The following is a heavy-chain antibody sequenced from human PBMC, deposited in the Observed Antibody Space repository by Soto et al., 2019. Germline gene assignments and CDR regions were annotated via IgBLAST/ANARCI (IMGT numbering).Heavy chain of an antibody. Sequence: SETLSLTCTVSGGSISSYYWSWIRQPPGKGLEWIGYIYYSGSTNYNPSLKSRVTISVDTSKNQFSLKLSSVTAADTAVYYCARHPGITMVRGPRNHYYYYYYMDVWGKGTTVTVSS. D-gene: IGHD3-10*01. CDR2: IYYSGST. CDR3: ARHPGITMVRGPRNHYYYYYYMDV. J-gene: IGHJ6*03. V-gene: IGHV4-59*08. CDR1: GGSISSYY.